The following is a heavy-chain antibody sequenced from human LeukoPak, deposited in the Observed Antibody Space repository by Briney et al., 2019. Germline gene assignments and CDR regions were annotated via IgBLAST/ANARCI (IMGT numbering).Heavy chain of an antibody. Sequence: GGPLRLSCAVSGFTFSSYEMNWVRQAPGKGLEWVSYISSSGSTIYYPDSVKGRFTISRDNAKNSLYLQMNSLRAEDTAVYYCARDSKWLRACDYWGQGTLVTVSS. V-gene: IGHV3-48*03. CDR3: ARDSKWLRACDY. CDR2: ISSSGSTI. CDR1: GFTFSSYE. D-gene: IGHD5-12*01. J-gene: IGHJ4*02.